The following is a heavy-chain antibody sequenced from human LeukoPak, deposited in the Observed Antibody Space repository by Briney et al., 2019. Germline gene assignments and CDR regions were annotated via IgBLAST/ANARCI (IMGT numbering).Heavy chain of an antibody. CDR2: INHSGST. CDR1: GGSFSGYY. Sequence: PSETLSLTCAVYGGSFSGYYWSWIRQPPGKGLEWIGEINHSGSTNYNPSLKSRVTVSVDTSKNQFSLKLSSVTAADTAVYYCARGHGYGGNGPGDYWGQGTLVTVSS. J-gene: IGHJ4*02. CDR3: ARGHGYGGNGPGDY. V-gene: IGHV4-34*01. D-gene: IGHD4-23*01.